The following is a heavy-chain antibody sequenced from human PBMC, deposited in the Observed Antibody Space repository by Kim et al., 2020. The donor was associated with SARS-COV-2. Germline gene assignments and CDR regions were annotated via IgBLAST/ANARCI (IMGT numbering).Heavy chain of an antibody. CDR3: AHRRGGYYDSSGYYWGRSYYFDY. V-gene: IGHV2-5*02. CDR1: GFSLSTSGVG. J-gene: IGHJ4*02. CDR2: IYWDDDK. Sequence: SGPTLVNPTQTLTLTCTFSGFSLSTSGVGVGWIRQPPGKALEWLALIYWDDDKRYSPSLKSRLTITKDTSKNQVVLTMTNMDPVDTATYYCAHRRGGYYDSSGYYWGRSYYFDYWGQGTLVTVSS. D-gene: IGHD3-22*01.